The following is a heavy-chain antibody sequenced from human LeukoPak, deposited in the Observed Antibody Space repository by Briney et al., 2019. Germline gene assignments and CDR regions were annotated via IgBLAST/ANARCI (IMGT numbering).Heavy chain of an antibody. V-gene: IGHV1-69*13. CDR1: GGTFSSYA. D-gene: IGHD6-13*01. CDR3: ARGGSSWYPYFDY. CDR2: IIPIFGTA. Sequence: ASVKVSCKASGGTFSSYAISWVRQAPGQGLEWMGGIIPIFGTANYAQKFQGRVTITADESTSTAYMELSSLRSEDTAVYYCARGGSSWYPYFDYWGQGTLVTVSS. J-gene: IGHJ4*02.